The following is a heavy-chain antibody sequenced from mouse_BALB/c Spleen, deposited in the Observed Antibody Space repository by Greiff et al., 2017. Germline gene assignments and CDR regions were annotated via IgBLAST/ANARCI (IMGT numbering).Heavy chain of an antibody. CDR1: GFTFISYG. CDR3: ARGRDGYYVNY. V-gene: IGHV5-6-3*01. Sequence: EVMLVESGGGLVQPGGSLKLSCAASGFTFISYGMSWVRQTPDKRLELVATINSNGGSTYYPDSVKGRFTISRDNAKNTLYLQMSSLKSEDTAMYYCARGRDGYYVNYWGQGTTLTVSS. CDR2: INSNGGST. D-gene: IGHD2-3*01. J-gene: IGHJ2*01.